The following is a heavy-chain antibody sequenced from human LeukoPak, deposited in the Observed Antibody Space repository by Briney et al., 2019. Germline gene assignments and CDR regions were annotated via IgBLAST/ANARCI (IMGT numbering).Heavy chain of an antibody. CDR2: IKQDGSEK. Sequence: GGSLRLSCAAPGFTFSSYWMSWVRQAPGKGLEWVANIKQDGSEKYYVDSVKGRFTISRDNAKNSLYLQMNSLRAEDTAVYYCARDLLGGIAAAGRWFDPWGQGTLVTVSS. CDR1: GFTFSSYW. D-gene: IGHD6-13*01. V-gene: IGHV3-7*03. CDR3: ARDLLGGIAAAGRWFDP. J-gene: IGHJ5*02.